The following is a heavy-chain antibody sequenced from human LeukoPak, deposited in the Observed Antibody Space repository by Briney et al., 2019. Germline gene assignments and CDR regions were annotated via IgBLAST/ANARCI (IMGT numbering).Heavy chain of an antibody. CDR1: GFSFSSFG. D-gene: IGHD3-10*01. CDR3: AKGQWFGELLPFDY. CDR2: ISHDGSNK. Sequence: GGSLRLSCAASGFSFSSFGMHWVRQAPGKGLEWLAVISHDGSNKNYADSVKGRFTMSRDNSKNTVYLQMNSLRGEDTAVYYCAKGQWFGELLPFDYWSQGALVSVSS. J-gene: IGHJ4*02. V-gene: IGHV3-30*18.